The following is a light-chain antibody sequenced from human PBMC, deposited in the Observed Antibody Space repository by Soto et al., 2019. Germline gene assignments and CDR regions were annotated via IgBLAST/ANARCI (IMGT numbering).Light chain of an antibody. CDR3: SSYAGTNNRYV. CDR1: GSDIGGYNF. CDR2: EVN. Sequence: QSALTQPPSASGSPGQSVTMSCTGTGSDIGGYNFVSWYQQHPGKVPKLIIYEVNKRPSGVPDRFSGSKSGNTASLTVSGLQADDEADYYCSSYAGTNNRYVFGTGTKLTVL. V-gene: IGLV2-8*01. J-gene: IGLJ1*01.